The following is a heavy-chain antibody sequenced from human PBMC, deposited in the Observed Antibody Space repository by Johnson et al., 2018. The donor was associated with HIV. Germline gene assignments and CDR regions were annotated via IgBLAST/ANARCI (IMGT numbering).Heavy chain of an antibody. CDR2: IKQDGSEK. D-gene: IGHD1-26*01. CDR3: ARQFRSVGAPDAFDI. J-gene: IGHJ3*02. Sequence: VQLVESGGGVVHPGRSLRLSCAASGFMFGTHSFHWVRQAPGKGLEWVANIKQDGSEKYYVDSVKGRFTISRDNAKNSLYLQMSSLRAEDTAVYYCARQFRSVGAPDAFDIWGQGTMVTVSS. V-gene: IGHV3-7*01. CDR1: GFMFGTHS.